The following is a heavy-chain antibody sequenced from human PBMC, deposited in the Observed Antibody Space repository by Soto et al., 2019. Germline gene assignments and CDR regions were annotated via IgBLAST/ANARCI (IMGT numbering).Heavy chain of an antibody. V-gene: IGHV1-69*13. CDR2: IIPIFGTA. CDR3: ARDYPYSGYEVI. D-gene: IGHD5-12*01. Sequence: SVKVSCKASGGTFSIYAISWVLQAPVQGLEWMGGIIPIFGTANYAQKFQGRVTITADESTSTAYMELSSLRSEDTAVYYCARDYPYSGYEVIWGQGTLVTVSS. J-gene: IGHJ4*02. CDR1: GGTFSIYA.